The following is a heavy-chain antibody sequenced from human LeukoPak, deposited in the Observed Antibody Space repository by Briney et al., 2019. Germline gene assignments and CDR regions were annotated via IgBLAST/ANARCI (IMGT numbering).Heavy chain of an antibody. CDR2: IYSGGST. Sequence: PGGSLRLSCAASGFTVSSNYMSWVRQAPGKGLEWVSVIYSGGSTYFADSVQDRFTISRDNSKNTLYLQMNSLRAEDTAVYYCARDGKPAMAPSDWGQGTLVTVSS. J-gene: IGHJ4*02. CDR1: GFTVSSNY. D-gene: IGHD5-18*01. V-gene: IGHV3-53*01. CDR3: ARDGKPAMAPSD.